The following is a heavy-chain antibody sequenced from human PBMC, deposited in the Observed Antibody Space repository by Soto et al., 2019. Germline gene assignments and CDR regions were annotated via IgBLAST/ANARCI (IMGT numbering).Heavy chain of an antibody. V-gene: IGHV3-23*01. CDR3: AKEKIASTVADFFDY. J-gene: IGHJ4*02. Sequence: PGGSLRLSCEASGFTCNNYAMTWVRQTPGKGLQWVSTISGSGSSTFYADSVRGRFTISRDNSKNTLYLQMNSLRAEDTALYYCAKEKIASTVADFFDYWGQGTLVTVSS. CDR1: GFTCNNYA. D-gene: IGHD6-19*01. CDR2: ISGSGSST.